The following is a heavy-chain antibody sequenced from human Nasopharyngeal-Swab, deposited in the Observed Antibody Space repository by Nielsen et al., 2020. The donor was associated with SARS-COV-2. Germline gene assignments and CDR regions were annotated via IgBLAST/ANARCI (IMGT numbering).Heavy chain of an antibody. D-gene: IGHD3-3*01. J-gene: IGHJ6*02. CDR3: ARAEGITIFGVVMDYYYGMDV. CDR1: GGSMSGYY. CDR2: IYYTGST. V-gene: IGHV4-59*01. Sequence: SETLSLTCTVSGGSMSGYYWTWIRQPPGKGLEWIGYIYYTGSTNYNPSLKSRVTISVDTSRNQFSLKLSSVTAADTAVYYCARAEGITIFGVVMDYYYGMDVWGQGTTVTVSS.